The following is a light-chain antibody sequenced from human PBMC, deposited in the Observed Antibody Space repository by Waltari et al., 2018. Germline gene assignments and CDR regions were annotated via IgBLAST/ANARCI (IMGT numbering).Light chain of an antibody. Sequence: QSALTQPRSVSGSPGQPVTISCTGTSSDVGGYNYVSWYQQHPGKAPKLMIYDVPKRPQGVPDRFSGSKSGNTASLTISVLQAEDEADYYCCSYAGSYTYVFGTGTRVTVL. CDR2: DVP. CDR1: SSDVGGYNY. J-gene: IGLJ1*01. CDR3: CSYAGSYTYV. V-gene: IGLV2-11*01.